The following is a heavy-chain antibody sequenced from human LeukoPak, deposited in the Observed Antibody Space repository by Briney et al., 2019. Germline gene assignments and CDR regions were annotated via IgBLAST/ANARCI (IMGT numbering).Heavy chain of an antibody. CDR3: ARDSYYDILTGYLRYFDY. CDR2: ISYDGSNK. J-gene: IGHJ4*02. V-gene: IGHV3-30*03. D-gene: IGHD3-9*01. CDR1: GVTLDYFG. Sequence: PGGSLRLSCVASGVTLDYFGMHWARQAPGKGLEWVAVISYDGSNKYYADSVKGRFTISRDNAKNSLYLQMNSLRAEDTAVYYCARDSYYDILTGYLRYFDYWGQGTLVTVSS.